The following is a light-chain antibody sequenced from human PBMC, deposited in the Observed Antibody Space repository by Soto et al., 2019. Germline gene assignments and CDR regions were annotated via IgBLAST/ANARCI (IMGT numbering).Light chain of an antibody. J-gene: IGLJ1*01. Sequence: QSALTQPDSVSGSSGQSVTISCTGTSRDIGAYDYVSWYQQHPGGVPKLLIYDVSSRPSGVTSRFSGSKSGNTASLTISGLQADDESHYYCSSFADSSARDYVFGGGTKLTVL. CDR3: SSFADSSARDYV. V-gene: IGLV2-14*03. CDR2: DVS. CDR1: SRDIGAYDY.